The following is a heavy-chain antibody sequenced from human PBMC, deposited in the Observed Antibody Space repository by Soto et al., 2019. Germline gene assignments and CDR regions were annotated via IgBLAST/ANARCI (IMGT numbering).Heavy chain of an antibody. CDR1: GFTFSDYY. CDR3: ARAVKQWLDAFDI. CDR2: ISSSSSYI. J-gene: IGHJ3*02. D-gene: IGHD6-19*01. Sequence: GGSLRLSCAASGFTFSDYYMSWIRQAPGKGLEWVSYISSSSSYIYYADSVKGRFTISRDNAKNSLYLQMNSLRAEDTAVYYCARAVKQWLDAFDIWGQGTMVTVSS. V-gene: IGHV3-11*06.